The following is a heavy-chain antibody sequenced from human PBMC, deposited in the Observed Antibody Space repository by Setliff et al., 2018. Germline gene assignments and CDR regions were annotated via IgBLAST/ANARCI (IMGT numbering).Heavy chain of an antibody. J-gene: IGHJ6*03. CDR1: GFTFSSEY. CDR3: AKLVWLTTWDYMDV. V-gene: IGHV3-48*01. Sequence: LRLSCAASGFTFSSEYMKWVRQAPGKGLEWISYIDISSPTIYYADSVKGRFTISRDNAKNSLYLQMNSLRAEDTAVYYCAKLVWLTTWDYMDVWGKGTTVTVSS. CDR2: IDISSPTI. D-gene: IGHD5-18*01.